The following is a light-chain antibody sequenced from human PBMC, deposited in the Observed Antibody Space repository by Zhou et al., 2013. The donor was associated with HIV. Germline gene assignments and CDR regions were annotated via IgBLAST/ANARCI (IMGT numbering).Light chain of an antibody. J-gene: IGKJ1*01. CDR1: ESIDSS. Sequence: EIVLTQSPATLSLSPGERATLSCRASESIDSSLAWYQQKPGQAPRLLIYDASNRATGVPARFSGSASGTDFTLTINSLEPEDFAVYFCQQRTNWLGTFGQGTKVEIK. CDR3: QQRTNWLGT. CDR2: DAS. V-gene: IGKV3-11*01.